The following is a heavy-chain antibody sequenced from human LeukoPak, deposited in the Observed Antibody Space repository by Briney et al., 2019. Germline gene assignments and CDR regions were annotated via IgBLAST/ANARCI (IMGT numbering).Heavy chain of an antibody. D-gene: IGHD5-24*01. V-gene: IGHV4-39*01. CDR3: ARPAVEMATIPLDY. CDR2: IYYSGST. Sequence: SETLSLTCTVSGSSISSSSYYWGWIRQPPGKGLEWIGSIYYSGSTYYDPSLKSRVTISVDTSKNQFSLKLSSVTAADTAVYYCARPAVEMATIPLDYWGQGTLVTVSS. J-gene: IGHJ4*02. CDR1: GSSISSSSYY.